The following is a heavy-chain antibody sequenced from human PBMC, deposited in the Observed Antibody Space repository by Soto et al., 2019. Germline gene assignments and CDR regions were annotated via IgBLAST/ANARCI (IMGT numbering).Heavy chain of an antibody. V-gene: IGHV3-74*01. CDR1: GFTFDYYW. D-gene: IGHD1-26*01. CDR3: ARGDRGAFDL. CDR2: IYSDGTST. J-gene: IGHJ3*01. Sequence: EVQLVESGGGLVQPGESLRLSCAASGFTFDYYWMRWVRQAPGKGLVWVSRIYSDGTSTTYADSVKGRFTISRDNAKNTLSLQMNSLRADDTAVYYCARGDRGAFDLWGQGTVVTVSS.